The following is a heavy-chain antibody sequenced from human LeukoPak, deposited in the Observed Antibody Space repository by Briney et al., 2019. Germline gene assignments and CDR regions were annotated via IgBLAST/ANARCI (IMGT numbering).Heavy chain of an antibody. V-gene: IGHV4-59*01. CDR3: ARAGLDYYGSGSSLDY. CDR1: GGFISSYY. CDR2: IYYSGST. D-gene: IGHD3-10*01. Sequence: SETLSLTCTVSGGFISSYYWSWIRQPPGKGLEWIGYIYYSGSTNYNPSLKSRVTISVDTSKNQFSLKLSSVTAADTAVYYCARAGLDYYGSGSSLDYWGQGTLVTVSS. J-gene: IGHJ4*02.